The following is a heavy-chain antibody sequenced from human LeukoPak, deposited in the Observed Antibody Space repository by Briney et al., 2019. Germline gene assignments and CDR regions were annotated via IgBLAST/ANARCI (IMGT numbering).Heavy chain of an antibody. Sequence: PGGSLRLSCAASGFTFSSYAMSWVRQAPGKGLEWVSAISGSGGSTYYADSVKGRFTISRDNSKNTLYLQMNSLRAEDTAVYYCARDSYSGSYYYYYGMDVWGQGTTVTVSS. V-gene: IGHV3-23*01. J-gene: IGHJ6*01. CDR2: ISGSGGST. CDR1: GFTFSSYA. CDR3: ARDSYSGSYYYYYGMDV. D-gene: IGHD1-26*01.